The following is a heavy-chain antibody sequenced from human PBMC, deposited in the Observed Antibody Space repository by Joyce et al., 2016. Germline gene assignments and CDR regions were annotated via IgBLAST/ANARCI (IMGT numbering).Heavy chain of an antibody. Sequence: EVQLVESGGGLVQPGGSMRLSCAASGVTFDTYILTWVRQVPGRGVEWVSSISRKSAYIYYANSVKGRFTISRDNAKNSLYLQMNRLRADDTAMYYCARDHNSGWYFFDYWGQGIPVTVSP. J-gene: IGHJ4*02. D-gene: IGHD6-19*01. CDR2: ISRKSAYI. CDR1: GVTFDTYI. CDR3: ARDHNSGWYFFDY. V-gene: IGHV3-21*01.